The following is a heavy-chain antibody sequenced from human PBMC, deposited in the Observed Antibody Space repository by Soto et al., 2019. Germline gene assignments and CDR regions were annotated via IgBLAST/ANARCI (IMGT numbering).Heavy chain of an antibody. D-gene: IGHD2-21*02. J-gene: IGHJ4*02. Sequence: ASVKVSCKASGPTFTGHHIHWVRQAPGQGLEWIGLIALDIGDTQYAQKFQGRVTSTRDTSITTAYMELRGLRSDDTAVYYCALEPTGTAGFDYWGQGTLVTVSS. V-gene: IGHV1-2*02. CDR2: IALDIGDT. CDR1: GPTFTGHH. CDR3: ALEPTGTAGFDY.